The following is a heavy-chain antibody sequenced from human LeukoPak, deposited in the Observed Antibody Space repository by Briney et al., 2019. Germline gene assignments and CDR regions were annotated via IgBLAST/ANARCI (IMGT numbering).Heavy chain of an antibody. D-gene: IGHD6-19*01. CDR2: IYSGGNT. Sequence: PGGSLRLSCAASGFSVSSNYMSWVRQAPGKGLEWVSVIYSGGNTYYADSVKGRFTISRDNSKNTLYLQMNSLRAEDTAVYFCARAPNAYSSAWYYFDYWGQGTLVTVSS. J-gene: IGHJ4*02. CDR1: GFSVSSNY. V-gene: IGHV3-66*01. CDR3: ARAPNAYSSAWYYFDY.